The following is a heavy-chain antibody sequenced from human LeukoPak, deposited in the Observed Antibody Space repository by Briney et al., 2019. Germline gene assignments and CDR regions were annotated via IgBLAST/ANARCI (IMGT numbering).Heavy chain of an antibody. J-gene: IGHJ4*02. CDR1: GFTFSSYW. CDR2: IVPDGSEK. V-gene: IGHV3-7*01. D-gene: IGHD2-8*01. Sequence: GGSLRLSCAVSGFTFSSYWMSWVRQAPGRRPEWVANIVPDGSEKYYVDSVKGRFTVSRDNAKNSLFLQMNSLRDEDTAVYYCARERSCTDGLCYSYFDHWGQGTLVTVSS. CDR3: ARERSCTDGLCYSYFDH.